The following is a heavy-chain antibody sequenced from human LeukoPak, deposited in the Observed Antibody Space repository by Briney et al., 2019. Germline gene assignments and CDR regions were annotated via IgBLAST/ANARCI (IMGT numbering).Heavy chain of an antibody. CDR3: ARDEEFRYSSSWFRYYYYYMDV. CDR1: GFTFSSYW. D-gene: IGHD6-13*01. V-gene: IGHV3-74*01. Sequence: GGSLRLSCEASGFTFSSYWMNWVRQAPGKGLVWVSRINSDGSSTNFADSVRGRFTISRDNAKNTLYLQMSSLRAEDTAVYYCARDEEFRYSSSWFRYYYYYMDVWGKGTTVTVSS. J-gene: IGHJ6*03. CDR2: INSDGSST.